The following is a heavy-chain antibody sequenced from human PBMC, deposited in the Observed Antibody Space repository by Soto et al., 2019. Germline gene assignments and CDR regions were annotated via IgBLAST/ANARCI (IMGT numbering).Heavy chain of an antibody. V-gene: IGHV4-31*03. J-gene: IGHJ4*02. D-gene: IGHD2-15*01. CDR2: IYYSGST. Sequence: QVQLQESGPGLVKSSPTLSLTCTVSGGSISSGGYYWSWIRQHPGKGLEWIGYIYYSGSTYYNPSLKSRVTISVDTSKNQFSLKLSSVTAADTAVYYCARGYCSGGSCYWGGFDYWGQGTLVTVSS. CDR3: ARGYCSGGSCYWGGFDY. CDR1: GGSISSGGYY.